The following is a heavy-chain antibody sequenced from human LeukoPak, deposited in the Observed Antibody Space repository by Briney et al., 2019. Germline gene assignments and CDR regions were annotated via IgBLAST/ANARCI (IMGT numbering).Heavy chain of an antibody. CDR2: IKPDGSEK. CDR3: EGDSGWFFHY. D-gene: IGHD6-19*01. Sequence: GGSLSLSCAASGFTFSRNWMTWVRRAPGKGLEWVAIIKPDGSEKIYVDSVKGRFTIASDNSKNSLYLQMTNLRVEDTAVYYCEGDSGWFFHYWGQGTLVTVSS. V-gene: IGHV3-7*01. CDR1: GFTFSRNW. J-gene: IGHJ4*02.